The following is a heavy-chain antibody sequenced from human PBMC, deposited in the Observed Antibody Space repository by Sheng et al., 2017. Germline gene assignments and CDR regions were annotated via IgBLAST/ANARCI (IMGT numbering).Heavy chain of an antibody. CDR3: ARGRSSSWSYDAFDI. Sequence: QVQLQESGPGLVKPSETLSLTCTVSGGSISSYYWSWIRQPAGKGLEWIGRIYTSGSTNYNPSLKSRVTMSVDTSKNQFSLKLSSVTAADTAVYYCARGRSSSWSYDAFDIWGQGTMVTVSS. CDR1: GGSISSYY. D-gene: IGHD6-13*01. V-gene: IGHV4-4*07. CDR2: IYTSGST. J-gene: IGHJ3*02.